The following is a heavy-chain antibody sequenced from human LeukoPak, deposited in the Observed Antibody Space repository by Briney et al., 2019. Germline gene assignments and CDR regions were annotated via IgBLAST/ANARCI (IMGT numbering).Heavy chain of an antibody. V-gene: IGHV3-30*02. CDR3: AGIAVAGLY. Sequence: SGGSLRLSCAASGFSFSGYGMHWVRQAPGKGLQWMSFIRYDGSYKYYADSVNGRFTISRDNSKNTLYLQMDNLRPDDTAIYYCAGIAVAGLYWGQGTLVTVSS. D-gene: IGHD6-19*01. J-gene: IGHJ4*02. CDR2: IRYDGSYK. CDR1: GFSFSGYG.